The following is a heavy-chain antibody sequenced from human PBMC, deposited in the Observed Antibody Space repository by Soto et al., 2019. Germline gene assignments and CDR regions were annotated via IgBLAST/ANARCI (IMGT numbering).Heavy chain of an antibody. D-gene: IGHD6-13*01. V-gene: IGHV3-23*01. J-gene: IGHJ4*02. Sequence: GGSLRLSCAASGFTFSSYAMSWVRQAPGKGLEWVSAISGSGGSTYYADSVKGRFTISRDNSKNTLYLQMNSLRAEDTAVYHCAKARYSSSWYAGPPDYWGQGTLVTVSS. CDR1: GFTFSSYA. CDR3: AKARYSSSWYAGPPDY. CDR2: ISGSGGST.